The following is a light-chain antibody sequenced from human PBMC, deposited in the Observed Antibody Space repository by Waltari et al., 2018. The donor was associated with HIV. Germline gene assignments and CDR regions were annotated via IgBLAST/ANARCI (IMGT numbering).Light chain of an antibody. CDR3: TSYTVRRALI. Sequence: HSALTQPASISGSPGQSVTISCTGINRDLHVYDSVSWSQQLPTKAPQLIIFAVSVRPSGISHRFSGSKSGNTASLTISGLQTDDEGDYYCTSYTVRRALIFGGGTKLTVL. CDR2: AVS. J-gene: IGLJ2*01. V-gene: IGLV2-14*03. CDR1: NRDLHVYDS.